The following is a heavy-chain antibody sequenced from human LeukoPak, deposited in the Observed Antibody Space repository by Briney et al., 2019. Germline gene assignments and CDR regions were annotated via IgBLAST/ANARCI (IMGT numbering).Heavy chain of an antibody. CDR3: ATISSSWQDY. V-gene: IGHV4-34*01. D-gene: IGHD6-13*01. CDR2: MNHSGST. CDR1: GGSFSGYY. J-gene: IGHJ4*02. Sequence: KPSETLSLTCAVYGGSFSGYYWSWIRQPPGKGLEWIGEMNHSGSTNYNPSLKSRVTISVDTSKNQCTLKLSSVTAADTAVYYCATISSSWQDYWGQGTLVTVSS.